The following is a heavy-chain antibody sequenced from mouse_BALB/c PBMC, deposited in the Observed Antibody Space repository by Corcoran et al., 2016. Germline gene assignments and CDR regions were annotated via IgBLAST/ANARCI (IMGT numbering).Heavy chain of an antibody. CDR1: GYTFTTAG. CDR3: ARNDGYYYCDY. CDR2: INTHSGVP. V-gene: IGHV9-4*02. Sequence: QIQLVQSGPELKKPGETVRISCKASGYTFTTAGMQWVQKMPGKGLKWIGWINTHSGVPKYAEDFKGRFAFSLETSASTAYLQISNLKNEDTATYFCARNDGYYYCDYWGQGTTLTVSS. J-gene: IGHJ2*01. D-gene: IGHD2-3*01.